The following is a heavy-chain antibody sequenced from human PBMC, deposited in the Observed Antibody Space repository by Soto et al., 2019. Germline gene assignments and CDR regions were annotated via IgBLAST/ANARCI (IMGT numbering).Heavy chain of an antibody. Sequence: GGSLRLSCAASGFTFSSYAMHWVRKAPGKGLEWVAVISYDGSNKYYADYVKGRFTITRDNSKNTLYLQMNSLRAEDTAVYYCARDGYYYDSSGSLGGAFDIWGQGTMVTVSS. J-gene: IGHJ3*02. CDR2: ISYDGSNK. D-gene: IGHD3-22*01. V-gene: IGHV3-30-3*01. CDR1: GFTFSSYA. CDR3: ARDGYYYDSSGSLGGAFDI.